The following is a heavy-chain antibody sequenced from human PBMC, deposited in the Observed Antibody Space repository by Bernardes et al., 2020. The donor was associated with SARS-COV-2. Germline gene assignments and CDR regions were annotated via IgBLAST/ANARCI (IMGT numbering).Heavy chain of an antibody. CDR3: ARAVGTNWWGPIRYYYYGMDV. V-gene: IGHV1-18*04. Sequence: AAVKVSCKASGYTFTSYGISWVRQAPGQGLEWMGWISAYNGNTNYAQKLQGRVTMTTDTSTSTAYMELRSLRSDDTAVYYCARAVGTNWWGPIRYYYYGMDVWGQGTTVTVSS. CDR2: ISAYNGNT. D-gene: IGHD2-15*01. J-gene: IGHJ6*02. CDR1: GYTFTSYG.